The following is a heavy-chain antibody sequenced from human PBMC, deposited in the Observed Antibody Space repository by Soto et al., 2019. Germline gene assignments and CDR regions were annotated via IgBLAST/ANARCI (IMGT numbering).Heavy chain of an antibody. CDR1: GGSISSHY. CDR3: ARLDGYDHYLDY. CDR2: IYDSGST. D-gene: IGHD5-12*01. Sequence: QVQLQGWGPGLVKPSETLSLTCTVSGGSISSHYWSWIRQPPGQGLEWIGYIYDSGSTNYNPSLKSRVTISVDTSKSQFSLRLSSVTAADTAVYFCARLDGYDHYLDYWGQGALVTVSS. J-gene: IGHJ4*02. V-gene: IGHV4-59*08.